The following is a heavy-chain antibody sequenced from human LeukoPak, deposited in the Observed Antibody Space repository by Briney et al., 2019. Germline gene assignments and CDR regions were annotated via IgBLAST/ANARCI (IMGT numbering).Heavy chain of an antibody. V-gene: IGHV1-2*02. J-gene: IGHJ4*02. CDR2: INPNSGGT. CDR3: AREGMGATAFDY. Sequence: RGASVKVSCKASGYTFTGYYMHWVRQAPGQGLEWMGWINPNSGGTNYAQKFQGRVTITRDTSASTAYMELSSLRSEDTAVYYCAREGMGATAFDYWGQGTLVTVFS. CDR1: GYTFTGYY. D-gene: IGHD1-26*01.